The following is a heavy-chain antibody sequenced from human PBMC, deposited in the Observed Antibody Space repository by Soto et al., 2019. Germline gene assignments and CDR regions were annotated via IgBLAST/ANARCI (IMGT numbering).Heavy chain of an antibody. CDR3: ATELGDNPASPFDS. D-gene: IGHD2-21*01. CDR2: IIPLFGTA. Sequence: QVQLVQSGAEVKKPGSSVKVSCKASGVTFSSETISWVRQAPGQGLEWVGGIIPLFGTATYAQKFQGRVTSTADESTSTLYIELSSLRSDDTAVYYFATELGDNPASPFDSWGQGTLVTVSS. J-gene: IGHJ4*02. V-gene: IGHV1-69*01. CDR1: GVTFSSET.